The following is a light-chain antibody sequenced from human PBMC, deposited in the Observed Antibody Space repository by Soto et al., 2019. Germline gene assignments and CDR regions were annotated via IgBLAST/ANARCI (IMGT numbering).Light chain of an antibody. Sequence: QSVLTQPPLVSAAPGQTVTISCSGSSSNIGNNYVSWYQQLPGTAPKLLIYDNNKRPSGIPDRFSGSKSGTSATLGITGLQTGDEADYYCGTWDSSLSAEVFGGGTKLTVL. CDR2: DNN. V-gene: IGLV1-51*01. CDR1: SSNIGNNY. CDR3: GTWDSSLSAEV. J-gene: IGLJ2*01.